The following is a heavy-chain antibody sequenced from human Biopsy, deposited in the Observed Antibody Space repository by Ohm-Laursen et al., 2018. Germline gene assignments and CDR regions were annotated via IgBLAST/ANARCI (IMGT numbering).Heavy chain of an antibody. Sequence: SVKVSCKASGYSFTSYYMHWVRQAPGQGLEWMGIINPSGGSTDYAQKFQGRVTMTRDTSTSTVYMELISLRSDDTAVYYCAKGGHKAWLDSWGQGALVTVSS. D-gene: IGHD1-26*01. CDR3: AKGGHKAWLDS. CDR2: INPSGGST. CDR1: GYSFTSYY. V-gene: IGHV1-46*01. J-gene: IGHJ5*01.